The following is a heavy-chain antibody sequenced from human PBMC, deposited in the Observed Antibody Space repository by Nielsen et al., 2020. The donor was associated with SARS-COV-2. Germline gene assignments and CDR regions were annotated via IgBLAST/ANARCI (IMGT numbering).Heavy chain of an antibody. D-gene: IGHD6-19*01. Sequence: LKISCAASGFTFSSYSMNWVRQAPGKGLEWVSSISSSSSYIYYADSVKGRFTISRGNAKNSLYLQMNSLRAEDTAVYYCSTVAGGYWGQGTLVTVSS. CDR2: ISSSSSYI. J-gene: IGHJ4*02. CDR1: GFTFSSYS. V-gene: IGHV3-21*01. CDR3: STVAGGY.